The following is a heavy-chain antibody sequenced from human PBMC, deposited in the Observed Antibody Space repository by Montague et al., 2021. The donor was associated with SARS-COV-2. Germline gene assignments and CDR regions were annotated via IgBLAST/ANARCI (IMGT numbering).Heavy chain of an antibody. J-gene: IGHJ5*02. Sequence: SETLSLTCAVYGASFSGYHWTWIRQSPGRGLGRMGEVIHSGKTSYNPTLQSQITMSVDIYKTQFSLSLSSVTAADTAVYFCATGSHVYETRGRRTGWFDPWGQGTLVTVSS. CDR1: GASFSGYH. D-gene: IGHD7-27*01. CDR3: ATGSHVYETRGRRTGWFDP. CDR2: VIHSGKT. V-gene: IGHV4-34*10.